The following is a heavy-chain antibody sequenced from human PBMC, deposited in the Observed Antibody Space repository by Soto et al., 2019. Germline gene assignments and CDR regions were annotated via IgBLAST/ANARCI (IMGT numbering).Heavy chain of an antibody. CDR3: AKDAPGSGWLSDY. CDR1: GFTFSIYA. V-gene: IGHV3-23*01. CDR2: ISGNGGT. Sequence: GVSPILSWAASGFTFSIYAMSWVRQAPGKGLEWVSTISGNGGTSYADFVRGRFTISRDNSKNTLYLQMNSLRADDTAVYYCAKDAPGSGWLSDYWGQGTLVTVSS. J-gene: IGHJ4*02. D-gene: IGHD3-22*01.